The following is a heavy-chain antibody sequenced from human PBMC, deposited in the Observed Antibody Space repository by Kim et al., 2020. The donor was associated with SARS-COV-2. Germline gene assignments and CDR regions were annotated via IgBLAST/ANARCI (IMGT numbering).Heavy chain of an antibody. CDR3: AHLVVGNRRSYGI. D-gene: IGHD2-2*01. J-gene: IGHJ3*02. V-gene: IGHV6-1*01. Sequence: DYAVSVKSRITINPDTSKNQFSLQLNSVTPEDTAVYYCAHLVVGNRRSYGIWGQGTMVTVSS.